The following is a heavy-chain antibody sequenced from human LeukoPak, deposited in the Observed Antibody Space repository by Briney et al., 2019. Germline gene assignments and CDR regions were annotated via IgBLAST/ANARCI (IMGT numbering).Heavy chain of an antibody. V-gene: IGHV4-4*07. D-gene: IGHD4-11*01. CDR2: IYTSGST. Sequence: SETLSLTCAVSGGSISSYYWSWIRQPAGKGLEWIGRIYTSGSTNYNPSLKSRVTTSVDTSKNQFSLKLSSVTAADTAVYYCARLGKVTTEASNSFGNWFDPWGQGTLVTVSS. CDR3: ARLGKVTTEASNSFGNWFDP. CDR1: GGSISSYY. J-gene: IGHJ5*02.